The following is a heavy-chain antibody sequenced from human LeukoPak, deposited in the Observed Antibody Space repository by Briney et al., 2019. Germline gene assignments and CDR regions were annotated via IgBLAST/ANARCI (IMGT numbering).Heavy chain of an antibody. CDR3: ARDPGLLAARPYYFDY. Sequence: GSSVKVSCKASGGTFSSYAIIWVRQAPGQGLEWMGRIIPILGIANYAQKFQGRVTITADKSTSTAYMELSSLRSEDTAVYYCARDPGLLAARPYYFDYWGQGTLVTVSS. CDR2: IIPILGIA. CDR1: GGTFSSYA. J-gene: IGHJ4*02. V-gene: IGHV1-69*04. D-gene: IGHD6-6*01.